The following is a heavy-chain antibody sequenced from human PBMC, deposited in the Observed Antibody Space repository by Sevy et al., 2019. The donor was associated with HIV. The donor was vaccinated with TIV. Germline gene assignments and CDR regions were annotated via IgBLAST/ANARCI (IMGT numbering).Heavy chain of an antibody. CDR2: IIPIFGTA. CDR1: GGTFSSYA. CDR3: ARAGFMSDSSGYY. D-gene: IGHD3-22*01. Sequence: SLKVSCKASGGTFSSYAISWVRQAPGQGLEWMGGIIPIFGTANYAQKFQGRVTITADESTSTAYMELSSLRSEDTAVYYCARAGFMSDSSGYYWCQGTLVTVSS. J-gene: IGHJ4*02. V-gene: IGHV1-69*13.